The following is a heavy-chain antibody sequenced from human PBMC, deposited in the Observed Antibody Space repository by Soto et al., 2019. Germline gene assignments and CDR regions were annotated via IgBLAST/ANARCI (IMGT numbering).Heavy chain of an antibody. V-gene: IGHV1-2*04. CDR2: INPNSGGT. CDR1: GYTFTGYY. D-gene: IGHD2-15*01. J-gene: IGHJ6*02. CDR3: ARGRGYCCGGSCYSACFYGMDV. Sequence: ASVKVSCKASGYTFTGYYMHWVRQAPGQGLEWMGWINPNSGGTNYAQKFQGWVTMTRDTSISTAYMELSRLRSDDTAVYYCARGRGYCCGGSCYSACFYGMDVWGQGATVTVSS.